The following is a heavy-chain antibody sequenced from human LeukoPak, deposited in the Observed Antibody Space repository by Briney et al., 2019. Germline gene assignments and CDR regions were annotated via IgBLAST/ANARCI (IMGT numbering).Heavy chain of an antibody. J-gene: IGHJ5*02. CDR1: GGTFSSYA. V-gene: IGHV1-69*04. CDR2: IIPILGIA. Sequence: ASVKVSCKASGGTFSSYAISWVRQAPGQGLEWMGRIIPILGIANYARKFQGRVTITADKSTSTAYMELSSLRSEDTAVYYCASLGYCSGGSCENWFDPWGQGTLVTVSS. CDR3: ASLGYCSGGSCENWFDP. D-gene: IGHD2-15*01.